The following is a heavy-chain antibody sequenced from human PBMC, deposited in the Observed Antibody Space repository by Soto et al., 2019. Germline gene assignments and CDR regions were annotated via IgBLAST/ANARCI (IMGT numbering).Heavy chain of an antibody. J-gene: IGHJ4*02. D-gene: IGHD1-26*01. CDR1: GFTFTSYA. Sequence: GSMRLSCAASGFTFTSYAMTWVRQGPGKGLEWVSSIGTTTGDILYADSVKGRFTISRDNSKNTLYLQINSLRTEDTAIYYCAKRSPSGTYYFDYWGQGPLVTVSS. V-gene: IGHV3-23*01. CDR3: AKRSPSGTYYFDY. CDR2: IGTTTGDI.